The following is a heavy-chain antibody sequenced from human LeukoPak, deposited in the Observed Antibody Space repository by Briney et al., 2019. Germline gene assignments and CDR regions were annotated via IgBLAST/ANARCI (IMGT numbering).Heavy chain of an antibody. D-gene: IGHD6-19*01. CDR1: GFTFSSYAM. CDR2: IYHSGTT. CDR3: ARSIAVAGLFDY. Sequence: GSLRLSCAASGFTFSSYAMTWVRQAPGKGLEWIEEIYHSGTTNYNPSLKSRVTISVDKSNNQFSLKLSSLTAADTAVYYCARSIAVAGLFDYWGQGTLVTVSS. V-gene: IGHV4-4*02. J-gene: IGHJ4*02.